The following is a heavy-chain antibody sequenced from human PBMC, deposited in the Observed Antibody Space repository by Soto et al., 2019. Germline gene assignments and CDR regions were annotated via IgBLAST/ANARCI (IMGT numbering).Heavy chain of an antibody. Sequence: SETLSLTCTVSGGSISSYYWSWIRQPPGKGLEWIGYIYYSGSTNYNPSLKSRVTISVDTSKNQFSLKLSSVTAADTAVYYCARRDTAMVHYFDYWGQGNLVTVSS. D-gene: IGHD5-18*01. CDR2: IYYSGST. V-gene: IGHV4-59*01. J-gene: IGHJ4*02. CDR3: ARRDTAMVHYFDY. CDR1: GGSISSYY.